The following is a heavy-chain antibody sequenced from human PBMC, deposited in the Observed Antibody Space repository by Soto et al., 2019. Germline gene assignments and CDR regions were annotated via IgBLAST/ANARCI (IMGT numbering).Heavy chain of an antibody. V-gene: IGHV3-74*01. CDR1: GFTFSRYW. CDR2: INSDGSST. J-gene: IGHJ6*02. D-gene: IGHD3-3*01. Sequence: PGGSLRLSCAASGFTFSRYWMHWVRQAPGKGLVWVSRINSDGSSTSYADSVKGRFTISRDNAKNTLYLQMNSLRAEDTAVYYCARVLYDFWSGYSDPSGMDVWGQGTTVTVSS. CDR3: ARVLYDFWSGYSDPSGMDV.